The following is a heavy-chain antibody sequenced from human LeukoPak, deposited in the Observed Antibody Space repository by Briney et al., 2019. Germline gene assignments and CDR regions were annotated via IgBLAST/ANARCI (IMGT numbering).Heavy chain of an antibody. D-gene: IGHD6-19*01. CDR3: AKALFGGWYNFDY. J-gene: IGHJ4*02. CDR1: GGSFSGYY. Sequence: PSETLSLTCAVYGGSFSGYYWSWIRQPPGKGLEWIGEINHSGSTNYNPSLESRVTISVDTSKNQFSLKLSSVTAADTAVYYCAKALFGGWYNFDYWGQGTLVTVSS. V-gene: IGHV4-34*01. CDR2: INHSGST.